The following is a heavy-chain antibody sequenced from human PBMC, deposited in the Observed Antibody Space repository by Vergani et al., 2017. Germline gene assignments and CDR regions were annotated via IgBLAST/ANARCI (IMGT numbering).Heavy chain of an antibody. CDR1: GGTFSSYA. CDR2: LIPIFGTA. J-gene: IGHJ6*02. V-gene: IGHV1-69*13. D-gene: IGHD3-10*01. CDR3: ARVSLWFGEFLIRYGMDV. Sequence: QVQLVQSGAEVKKPGSSVKVSCKASGGTFSSYAISWVRQAPGQGLEWMGRLIPIFGTANYAQKFQGRVTITADESTSTAYMELSSLRSEDTAVYYCARVSLWFGEFLIRYGMDVWGQGTTVTVSS.